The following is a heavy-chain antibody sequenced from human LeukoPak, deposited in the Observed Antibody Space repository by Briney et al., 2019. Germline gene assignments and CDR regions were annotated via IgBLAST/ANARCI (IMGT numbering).Heavy chain of an antibody. J-gene: IGHJ4*02. CDR2: IYYSGST. D-gene: IGHD3-22*01. CDR3: ARAFDSSGYLVPLDY. Sequence: SETLSLTCTVSGGSISSYYWSWIRQPLGKGLEWIGYIYYSGSTKYNPSLKSRVTISVDTSKNQFSLRLSSVTAADTAVYYCARAFDSSGYLVPLDYWGQGTLVTVSS. CDR1: GGSISSYY. V-gene: IGHV4-59*01.